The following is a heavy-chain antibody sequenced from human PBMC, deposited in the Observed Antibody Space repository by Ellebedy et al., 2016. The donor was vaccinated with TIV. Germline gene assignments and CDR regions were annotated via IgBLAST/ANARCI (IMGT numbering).Heavy chain of an antibody. Sequence: GESLKISCVASGFSFSSYSMNWVRQAPGKGLQWVSYISSGSSTIYYADSVKGRFTISRDNSKKTVYLQMNSLRAEDTATYYCAKDLFRSTPTGGAFDFWGQGTMVTVSS. D-gene: IGHD3-16*01. CDR3: AKDLFRSTPTGGAFDF. J-gene: IGHJ3*01. CDR1: GFSFSSYS. CDR2: ISSGSSTI. V-gene: IGHV3-48*04.